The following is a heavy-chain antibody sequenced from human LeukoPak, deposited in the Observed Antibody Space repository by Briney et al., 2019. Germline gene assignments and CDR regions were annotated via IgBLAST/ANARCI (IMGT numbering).Heavy chain of an antibody. CDR1: GGSIRSYY. Sequence: SETLSLTCTVSGGSIRSYYWSWIRQPAGKGLEWIGRIYTSGSTNYNPSLKSRVTISVDTSKNQFSLKLSSVTAADTAVYYCARARKSSSWPLDYWGQGTLVTVSS. D-gene: IGHD6-13*01. V-gene: IGHV4-4*07. CDR3: ARARKSSSWPLDY. J-gene: IGHJ4*02. CDR2: IYTSGST.